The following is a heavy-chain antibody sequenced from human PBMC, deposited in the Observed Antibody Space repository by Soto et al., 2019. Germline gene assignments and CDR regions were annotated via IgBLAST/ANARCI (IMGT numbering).Heavy chain of an antibody. CDR3: AKPRSSLEWPPFDP. V-gene: IGHV3-11*01. D-gene: IGHD3-3*01. CDR2: ISKDSGRAT. CDR1: GFLFGYWF. Sequence: GGSMILSCAASGFLFGYWFMSWIRQAPGKGLEWISYISKDSGRATRYADSVKGRFTISRDNAKNSLFLQMNNLTVEDTAVYYCAKPRSSLEWPPFDPWGHGTLVTVSS. J-gene: IGHJ5*02.